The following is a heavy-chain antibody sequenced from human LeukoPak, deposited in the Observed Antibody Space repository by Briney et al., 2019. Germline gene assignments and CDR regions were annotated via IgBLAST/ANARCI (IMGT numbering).Heavy chain of an antibody. CDR3: ARDIGYSGYDFGY. J-gene: IGHJ4*02. D-gene: IGHD5-12*01. CDR2: IYSGGST. Sequence: PGGSLRLSCAASGFTVSSNYMSWVRQAPGKGLEWVSVIYSGGSTYYADSVKGRFTISRDNSKNTPYLQMNSLRAEDTAVYYCARDIGYSGYDFGYWGQGTLVTVSS. CDR1: GFTVSSNY. V-gene: IGHV3-66*01.